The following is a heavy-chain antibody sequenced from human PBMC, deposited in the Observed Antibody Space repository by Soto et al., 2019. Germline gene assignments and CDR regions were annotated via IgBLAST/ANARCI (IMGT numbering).Heavy chain of an antibody. CDR1: GYTFTSYG. D-gene: IGHD4-17*01. CDR3: ARGEGHDYGDPDSLFDY. Sequence: QVQLVQSGAEVKKPGASVKVSCKDSGYTFTSYGISWVLQAPGQGLEWMGWISAYNGNTNYAPKLQGRVTMTTDTATGTAYMELRSLRSDDTAVYYCARGEGHDYGDPDSLFDYWGQGPLVTVSS. CDR2: ISAYNGNT. J-gene: IGHJ4*02. V-gene: IGHV1-18*01.